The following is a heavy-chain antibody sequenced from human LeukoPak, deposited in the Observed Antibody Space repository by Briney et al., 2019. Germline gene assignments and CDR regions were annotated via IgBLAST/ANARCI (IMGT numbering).Heavy chain of an antibody. CDR1: GFTFSDYA. J-gene: IGHJ4*02. D-gene: IGHD4-23*01. CDR3: VKDRWIDY. Sequence: GGSLRLSCSVSGFTFSDYAMHWVRQASGKGLKYVSSISSDGGSTYYADSVKGRFTISRDNSKITLYLQMSSLRAEDTALYYCVKDRWIDYWGQGALVTVSS. CDR2: ISSDGGST. V-gene: IGHV3-64D*06.